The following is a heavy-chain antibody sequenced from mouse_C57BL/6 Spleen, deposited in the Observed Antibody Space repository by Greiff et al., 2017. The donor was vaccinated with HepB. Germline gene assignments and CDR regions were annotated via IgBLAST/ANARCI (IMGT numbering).Heavy chain of an antibody. CDR1: GFTFSSYG. CDR3: ARHGGLYSNYDWFAY. Sequence: DVMLVESGGDLVKPGGSLKLSCAASGFTFSSYGMSWVRQTPDKRLEWVATISSGGSYTYYPDSVKGRFTISRDNAKNTLYLQMSSLKSEDTAMYYCARHGGLYSNYDWFAYWGQGTLVTVSA. V-gene: IGHV5-6*02. CDR2: ISSGGSYT. D-gene: IGHD2-5*01. J-gene: IGHJ3*01.